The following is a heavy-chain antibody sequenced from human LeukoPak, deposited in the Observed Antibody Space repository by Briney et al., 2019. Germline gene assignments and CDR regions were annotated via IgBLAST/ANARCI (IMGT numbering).Heavy chain of an antibody. Sequence: SETLSLTCTVSGGSISSYYWSWIRQPAGKGLEWMGRSYTSGSTNHNPSLKSRVTMSVDTSKNQFPLQLSSVTAADTAVYYCARGYPTYNWFDPWGQGTLVTVSS. CDR1: GGSISSYY. D-gene: IGHD5-18*01. CDR2: SYTSGST. CDR3: ARGYPTYNWFDP. V-gene: IGHV4-4*07. J-gene: IGHJ5*02.